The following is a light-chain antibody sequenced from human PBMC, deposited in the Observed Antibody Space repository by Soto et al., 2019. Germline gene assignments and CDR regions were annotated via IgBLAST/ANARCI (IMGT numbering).Light chain of an antibody. Sequence: EIVLTHSPATLSLSPCERATLSSSASQSISKNYVAWYQQKPGLAPRLIFYDASSRAAGIPDRFSGGGSGTDFTLTISRLEPEDFAVYYCQQFSSYPLTFGGGTKVDIK. V-gene: IGKV3D-20*01. CDR2: DAS. CDR1: QSISKNY. CDR3: QQFSSYPLT. J-gene: IGKJ4*01.